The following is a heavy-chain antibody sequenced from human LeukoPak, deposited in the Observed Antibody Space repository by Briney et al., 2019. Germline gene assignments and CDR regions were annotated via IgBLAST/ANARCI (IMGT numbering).Heavy chain of an antibody. V-gene: IGHV3-30-3*01. CDR2: ISYDGSNK. CDR3: ARAPYCSGGSCYYYYYGTDV. CDR1: GFTFSSYA. Sequence: GRSLRLSCAASGFTFSSYAMHWVRQAPGKGLEWVAVISYDGSNKYYADSVKGRFTISRDNSKNTLYLQMNSLRAEDTAVYYCARAPYCSGGSCYYYYYGTDVWGQGTTVTVSS. J-gene: IGHJ6*02. D-gene: IGHD2-15*01.